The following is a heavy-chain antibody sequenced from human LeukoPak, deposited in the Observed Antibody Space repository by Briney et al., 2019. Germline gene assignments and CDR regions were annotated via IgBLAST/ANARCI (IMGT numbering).Heavy chain of an antibody. Sequence: SETLSLTCTVSGVSISTYSWNWIRQSPGKGLEWVGYISHSGPTSHNSSLKSRVTISVDTSKNQLSLKLTSVTAADTAVYYCARWDDSAWGFGNWGPGTLVTVSS. CDR1: GVSISTYS. CDR3: ARWDDSAWGFGN. V-gene: IGHV4-59*08. D-gene: IGHD6-19*01. J-gene: IGHJ4*02. CDR2: ISHSGPT.